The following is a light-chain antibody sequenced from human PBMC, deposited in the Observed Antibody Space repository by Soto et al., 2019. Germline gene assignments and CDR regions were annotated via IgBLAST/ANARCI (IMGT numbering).Light chain of an antibody. CDR1: HTISTS. CDR3: QQSYSNLLLS. J-gene: IGKJ3*01. V-gene: IGKV1-39*01. CDR2: YAS. Sequence: DIHMTQSPSSLSASVGDRVTIICRASHTISTSLNWYQQKAGKAPKLLISYASTLQSGVPSRFSGCGSGTDFNLTSNSLQLGYFANYYRQQSYSNLLLSFGPGTKV.